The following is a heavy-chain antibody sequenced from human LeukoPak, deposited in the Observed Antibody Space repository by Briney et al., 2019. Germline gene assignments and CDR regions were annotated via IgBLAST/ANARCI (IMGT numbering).Heavy chain of an antibody. V-gene: IGHV4-34*01. D-gene: IGHD2-15*01. CDR1: GGSFSGYY. CDR2: INYSGST. J-gene: IGHJ4*02. CDR3: ARAASYSSGGSCYSGEKYYFDY. Sequence: SETLSLTCAVYGGSFSGYYWSWIRRPPGKGLEWIGEINYSGSTNYNPSLKSRVTISVDTSKNQFSLKLSSVTAADTAVYYCARAASYSSGGSCYSGEKYYFDYWGQGTLVTVSS.